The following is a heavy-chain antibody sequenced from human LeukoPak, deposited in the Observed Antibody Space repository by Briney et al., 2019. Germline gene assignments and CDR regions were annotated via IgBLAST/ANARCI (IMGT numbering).Heavy chain of an antibody. Sequence: SVKVSCKASGGTFSSYAISWVRQAPGQGLEWMGGIIPIFGTANYAQKFQGRVTITADKSTCTAYMELSSLRSKDTAVYYCARGGVDCSSTSCEGYYFDYWGQGTLVTVSS. CDR2: IIPIFGTA. CDR1: GGTFSSYA. D-gene: IGHD2-2*01. V-gene: IGHV1-69*06. J-gene: IGHJ4*02. CDR3: ARGGVDCSSTSCEGYYFDY.